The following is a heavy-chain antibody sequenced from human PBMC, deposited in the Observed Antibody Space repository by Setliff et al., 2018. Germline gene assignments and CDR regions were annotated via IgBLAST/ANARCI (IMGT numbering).Heavy chain of an antibody. Sequence: ASVKVSCKASGYTFSAYYIHWVRQAPGQGLEWMGWINPHSGGTNFPQTFQGRVTMTRDTSINTAYMELSTLTSDDTAVYFCARGSRGLDYWGQGALVTVSS. V-gene: IGHV1-2*02. CDR2: INPHSGGT. J-gene: IGHJ4*02. CDR3: ARGSRGLDY. CDR1: GYTFSAYY.